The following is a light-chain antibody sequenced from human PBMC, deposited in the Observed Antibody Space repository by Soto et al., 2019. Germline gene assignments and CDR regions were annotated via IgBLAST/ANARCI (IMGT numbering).Light chain of an antibody. Sequence: EVVLTQSPATQSVSPGGRATRSSSSSQSVSSNLAWYQQKPGQAPRLLIYGASTRATGIPARFSGSGSGTEFTLTISSLQSEDFAVYYCQQYNNWPPITFGQGTRLEIK. CDR2: GAS. CDR3: QQYNNWPPIT. J-gene: IGKJ5*01. V-gene: IGKV3-15*01. CDR1: QSVSSN.